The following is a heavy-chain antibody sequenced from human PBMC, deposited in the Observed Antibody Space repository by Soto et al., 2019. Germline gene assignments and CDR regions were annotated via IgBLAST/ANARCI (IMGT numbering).Heavy chain of an antibody. CDR2: INAGNGNT. J-gene: IGHJ6*02. V-gene: IGHV1-3*01. Sequence: ASVKVSCKAFGYTFTSYAMHWGRQAPGQRLEWMGWINAGNGNTKYSQKFQGRVTITRDTSASTAYMELSSLRSEDTAVYYCARVKLRYFDWLLNYYSMDVWGQGTTDTVSS. CDR1: GYTFTSYA. D-gene: IGHD3-9*01. CDR3: ARVKLRYFDWLLNYYSMDV.